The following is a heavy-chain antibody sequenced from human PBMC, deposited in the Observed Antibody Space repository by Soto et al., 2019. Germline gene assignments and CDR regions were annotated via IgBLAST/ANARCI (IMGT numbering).Heavy chain of an antibody. CDR3: ARAYRHSSGWGYYFDY. J-gene: IGHJ4*02. Sequence: QVQLVESGGGVVQPGRSLRLSCAASGFTFSSYGMHWARQAPGKGLEWVAVIWYDGSNKYYADSVKGRFTISRDNSKNTLYLQMNSLRAEDTAVYYCARAYRHSSGWGYYFDYWGQGTLVTVSS. CDR2: IWYDGSNK. D-gene: IGHD6-19*01. CDR1: GFTFSSYG. V-gene: IGHV3-33*01.